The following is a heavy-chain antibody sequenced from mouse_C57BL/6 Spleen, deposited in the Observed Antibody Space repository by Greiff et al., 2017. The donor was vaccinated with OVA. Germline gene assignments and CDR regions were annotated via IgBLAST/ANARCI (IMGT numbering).Heavy chain of an antibody. D-gene: IGHD2-12*01. CDR1: GYAFSSSW. Sequence: VKLQESGPELVKPGASVKISCKASGYAFSSSWMNWVKQRPGKGLEWIGRIYPGDGDTNYNGKFKGKATLTADKSSSTACMQLSSLTSEDSAVYFCARDDRGYFDYWGQGTTLTVSS. CDR3: ARDDRGYFDY. CDR2: IYPGDGDT. V-gene: IGHV1-82*01. J-gene: IGHJ2*01.